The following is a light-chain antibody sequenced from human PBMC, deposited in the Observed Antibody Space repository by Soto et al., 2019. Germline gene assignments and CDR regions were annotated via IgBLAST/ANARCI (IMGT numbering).Light chain of an antibody. CDR3: QHYTTSSPTWT. CDR1: QTINNW. V-gene: IGKV1-5*01. CDR2: DAS. J-gene: IGKJ1*01. Sequence: DIQMTQSPSTLSASLGDRVTISCRAGQTINNWLAWYQQRPGKAPKLLIFDASTLESGVPSRFSGSGSGTEFTLTISSLQPDDFATYYCQHYTTSSPTWTFGQGTKVDIK.